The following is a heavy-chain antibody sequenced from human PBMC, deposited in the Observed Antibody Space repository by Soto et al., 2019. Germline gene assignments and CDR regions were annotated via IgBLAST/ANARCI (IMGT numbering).Heavy chain of an antibody. CDR2: SIPISDTT. CDR1: GGTFSSYA. CDR3: ARSQGSSTSLETYYYYYYGMDV. D-gene: IGHD2-2*01. V-gene: IGHV1-69*01. Sequence: QVQLVQSGAEGKKPGSSVKVSCKASGGTFSSYAIIWVRQAPGQGLEWMGGSIPISDTTNYAQKFQGRVTITADESTSTAYMELSSLRSEDTAVYYCARSQGSSTSLETYYYYYYGMDVWGQGTTVTVSS. J-gene: IGHJ6*02.